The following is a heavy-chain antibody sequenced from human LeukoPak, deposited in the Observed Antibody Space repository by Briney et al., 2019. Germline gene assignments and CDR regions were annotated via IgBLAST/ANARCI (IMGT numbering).Heavy chain of an antibody. J-gene: IGHJ4*02. Sequence: GGSLRLSCAASGFTFSSYAMSWVPQAPGKGLEWVSAISGSGGSTYYADSVKGRFTISRDNSKNTLYLQKHSLRGEDTAVYYCAKETLDGDFDYWGQGTLVTVSS. V-gene: IGHV3-23*01. CDR3: AKETLDGDFDY. CDR1: GFTFSSYA. CDR2: ISGSGGST. D-gene: IGHD5-24*01.